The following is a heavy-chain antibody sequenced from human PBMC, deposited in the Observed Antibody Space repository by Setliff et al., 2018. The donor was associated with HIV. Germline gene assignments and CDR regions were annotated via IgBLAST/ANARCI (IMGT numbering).Heavy chain of an antibody. V-gene: IGHV4-4*08. CDR1: GGSISSYS. CDR3: ARDATSEGYMDV. J-gene: IGHJ6*03. Sequence: ETLSLTCTVSGGSISSYSWSWIRQPPGKGLEWIGYIYTSGSTNYNPSLKSRVTISVDTSENQFSLKLTSVTAADTAMYFCARDATSEGYMDVWGKGTTVTVSS. CDR2: IYTSGST.